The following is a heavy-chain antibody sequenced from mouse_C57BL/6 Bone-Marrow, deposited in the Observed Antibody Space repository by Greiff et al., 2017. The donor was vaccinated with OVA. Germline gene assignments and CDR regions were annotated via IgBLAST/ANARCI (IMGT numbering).Heavy chain of an antibody. Sequence: QVQLQQPGAELVKPGASVKMSCKASGYTFTSYWITWVKQRPGQGLEWIGDIYPGSGSTNYNEKFKSKATLTVDTSSSTAYMQLSSLTSEDSAVYSCARRRGYYGSSPYFDVWGTGTTVTVSS. V-gene: IGHV1-55*01. CDR2: IYPGSGST. CDR3: ARRRGYYGSSPYFDV. D-gene: IGHD1-1*01. J-gene: IGHJ1*03. CDR1: GYTFTSYW.